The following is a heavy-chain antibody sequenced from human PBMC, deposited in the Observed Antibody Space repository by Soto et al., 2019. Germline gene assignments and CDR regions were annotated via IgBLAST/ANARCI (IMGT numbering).Heavy chain of an antibody. V-gene: IGHV1-69*01. CDR1: GGTFSDST. CDR2: IIPIFDTA. J-gene: IGHJ6*02. Sequence: QVRLVQSGAELRKPGSSVKVSCKASGGTFSDSTINWVRQAPGQRLEWMGGIIPIFDTANYAEKFQGRVTITADEYTSTSFMEVSSLRSEDTAVYYCARNGTLTGYSYGMDVWGQGTMVTVSS. CDR3: ARNGTLTGYSYGMDV. D-gene: IGHD1-1*01.